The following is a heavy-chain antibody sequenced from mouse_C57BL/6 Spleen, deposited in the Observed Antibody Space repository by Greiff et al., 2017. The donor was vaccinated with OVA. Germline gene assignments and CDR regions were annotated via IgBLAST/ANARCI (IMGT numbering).Heavy chain of an antibody. Sequence: EVQRVVSGGGLVQPGGSLSLSCAASGFTFTDYYMSWVRQPPGKALEWLGFIRNKANGYTTEYSASVKGRFTISRDNSQSILYLQMNALRAEDSATYYCARSSGVRGFADWSQGTLVTVSA. CDR2: IRNKANGYTT. CDR1: GFTFTDYY. D-gene: IGHD3-1*01. J-gene: IGHJ3*01. CDR3: ARSSGVRGFAD. V-gene: IGHV7-3*01.